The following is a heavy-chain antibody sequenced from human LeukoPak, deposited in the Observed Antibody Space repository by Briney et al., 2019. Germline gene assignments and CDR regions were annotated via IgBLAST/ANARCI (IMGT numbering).Heavy chain of an antibody. V-gene: IGHV4-34*01. J-gene: IGHJ4*02. Sequence: PSETLSLTCTVSGGSISSYYWSWIRQPPGKGLEWIGEINHSGSTNYNPSLKSRVTISVDTSKNQFSLKLSSVTAADTAVYYCARGRAFDYWGQGTLVTVSS. CDR3: ARGRAFDY. CDR1: GGSISSYY. D-gene: IGHD3-10*01. CDR2: INHSGST.